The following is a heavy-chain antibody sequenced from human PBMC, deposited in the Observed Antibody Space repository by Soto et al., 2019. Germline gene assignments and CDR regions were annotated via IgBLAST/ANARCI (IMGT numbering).Heavy chain of an antibody. V-gene: IGHV4-4*07. CDR1: GGSMTSYY. D-gene: IGHD3-16*02. J-gene: IGHJ5*02. Sequence: QVQLQESGPGQVKSSETLSLTCTVSGGSMTSYYWSWIRKSAGKGLEWIGRIYISGLTNYNPSLESRVTMSVDTSKNQFSLRLSSVTAADTAVYYCVRDKGSYQETWFYPWGQGILVSVSS. CDR3: VRDKGSYQETWFYP. CDR2: IYISGLT.